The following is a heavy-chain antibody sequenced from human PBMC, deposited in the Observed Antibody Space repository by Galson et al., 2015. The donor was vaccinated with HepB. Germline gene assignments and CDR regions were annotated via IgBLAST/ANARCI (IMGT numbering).Heavy chain of an antibody. CDR1: GYSFTSYW. V-gene: IGHV5-51*01. J-gene: IGHJ6*03. CDR3: ARQGYYGSGSYYPYYYYMDV. D-gene: IGHD3-10*01. Sequence: QSGAEVKKPGESLKISCKGSGYSFTSYWIGWVRQMPGKGLEWMGIIYPGDSDTRYSPSFQGQVTISADKSISTAYLQWSSLKASDTAMYYCARQGYYGSGSYYPYYYYMDVWGKGTTVTVSS. CDR2: IYPGDSDT.